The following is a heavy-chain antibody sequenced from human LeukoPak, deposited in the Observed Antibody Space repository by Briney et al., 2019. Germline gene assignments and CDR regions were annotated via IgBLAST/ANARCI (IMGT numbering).Heavy chain of an antibody. CDR2: ISGSGDNI. CDR3: AKTTLYDFWSGYSVYFDY. CDR1: GFTFTNYA. J-gene: IGHJ4*02. D-gene: IGHD3-3*01. Sequence: GGSLRLSCAASGFTFTNYAINWVRQAPGKGLEWVSLISGSGDNIYYADSVKGRFTFSRDNSKNTLYLQMNSLRAEDTAVYYCAKTTLYDFWSGYSVYFDYWGQGTLVTVSS. V-gene: IGHV3-23*01.